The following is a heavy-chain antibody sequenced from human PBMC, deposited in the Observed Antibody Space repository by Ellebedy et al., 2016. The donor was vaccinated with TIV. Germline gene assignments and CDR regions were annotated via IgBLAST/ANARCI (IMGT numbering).Heavy chain of an antibody. CDR1: GYTFNGNY. Sequence: AASVKVSCKASGYTFNGNYIHWVRQPPGQGPEWMGWINPNNGYTKHAQKFQGRVTMTRDTSINTAYLELSRLTSDETAVYYGARGRFNGAPYEHWGQGALVTVSS. CDR2: INPNNGYT. J-gene: IGHJ1*01. V-gene: IGHV1-2*02. D-gene: IGHD2-8*01. CDR3: ARGRFNGAPYEH.